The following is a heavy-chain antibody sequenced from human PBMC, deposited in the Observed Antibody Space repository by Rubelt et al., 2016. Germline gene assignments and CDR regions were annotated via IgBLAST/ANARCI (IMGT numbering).Heavy chain of an antibody. CDR2: ISYDGSNK. D-gene: IGHD1-26*01. J-gene: IGHJ4*02. CDR1: GFTFSSYG. Sequence: AGRSLRLSCAASGFTFSSYGMHWVRQAPGKGLEWVAVISYDGSNKYYADSVKGRFTISRDNPESTLYLQMNSLRADDTAVYSCAKGVNSGSDNYFDSWGQGILVTVSS. V-gene: IGHV3-30*18. CDR3: AKGVNSGSDNYFDS.